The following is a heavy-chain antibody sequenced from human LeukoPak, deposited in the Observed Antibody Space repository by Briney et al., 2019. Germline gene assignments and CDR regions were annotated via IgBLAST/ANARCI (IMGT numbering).Heavy chain of an antibody. CDR1: GFTFSSYS. CDR3: ARPLEGTAGNWYFDL. J-gene: IGHJ2*01. Sequence: GGSLRLSCAASGFTFSSYSMNWVRQAPGKGLEWVSSIRSTSDFIFYADSVRGRFTVSRDNAKNTLYLQMNSLRAEDTAVYYCARPLEGTAGNWYFDLWGRGTLVTVSS. D-gene: IGHD1-1*01. V-gene: IGHV3-21*01. CDR2: IRSTSDFI.